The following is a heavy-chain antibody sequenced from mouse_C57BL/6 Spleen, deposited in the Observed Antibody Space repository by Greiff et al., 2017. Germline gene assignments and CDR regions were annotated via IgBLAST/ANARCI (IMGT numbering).Heavy chain of an antibody. CDR1: GYTFTSYG. D-gene: IGHD1-1*01. CDR3: ARFTDSQRYFDY. CDR2: IYPRSGNT. Sequence: VQVVESGAELARPGASVKLSCKASGYTFTSYGISWVKQRTGQGLEWIGEIYPRSGNTYYNEKFKGKATLTADKSSSTAYMELRSLTSEDSAVYFCARFTDSQRYFDYWGQGTTLTVSS. V-gene: IGHV1-81*01. J-gene: IGHJ2*01.